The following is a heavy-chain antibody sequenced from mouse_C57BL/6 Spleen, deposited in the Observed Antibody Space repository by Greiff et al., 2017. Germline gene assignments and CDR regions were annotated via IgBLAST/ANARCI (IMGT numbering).Heavy chain of an antibody. CDR1: GYSITSGYY. CDR2: ISYDGSN. CDR3: ARGEELSYAMDY. V-gene: IGHV3-6*01. Sequence: EVKLVESGPGLVKPSQSLSLTCSVTGYSITSGYYWNWIRQFPGNKLEWMGYISYDGSNNYNPSLKNRISITRDTSKNQFFLKLNSVTTEDTATYYCARGEELSYAMDYWGQGTSVTVSS. J-gene: IGHJ4*01.